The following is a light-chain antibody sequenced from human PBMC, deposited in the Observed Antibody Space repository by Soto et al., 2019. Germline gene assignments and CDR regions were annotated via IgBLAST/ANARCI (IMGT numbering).Light chain of an antibody. CDR2: GAS. CDR1: QSVSNN. V-gene: IGKV3-15*01. CDR3: QQYYDWPIT. J-gene: IGKJ5*01. Sequence: EIVLSQSPGTLSLTPGERATLSCRASQSVSNNYLAWYQQKPGQAPRLLIYGASTRATGIPARFSGSGSGTEFTLTISSLQSEDFAVYYCQQYYDWPITFGQGTRPEVK.